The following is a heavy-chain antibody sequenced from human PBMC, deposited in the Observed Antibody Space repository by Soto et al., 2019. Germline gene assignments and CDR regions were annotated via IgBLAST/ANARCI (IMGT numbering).Heavy chain of an antibody. V-gene: IGHV1-8*01. J-gene: IGHJ2*01. CDR2: MNPNSGNT. Sequence: QVQLLQSGAEVKKPGTSVRVSCRASGYTFKDYDINWVRRAPAQGLEWMGWMNPNSGNTAYARKFHDRITMTRSVSARTAFMELSSLTPEDTAVYYCARRMTLSLWCFDLWGSGTQVTVSS. CDR1: GYTFKDYD. D-gene: IGHD2-8*01. CDR3: ARRMTLSLWCFDL.